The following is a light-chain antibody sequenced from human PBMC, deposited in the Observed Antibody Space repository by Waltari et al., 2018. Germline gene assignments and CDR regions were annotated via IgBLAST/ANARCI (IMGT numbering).Light chain of an antibody. V-gene: IGLV1-40*01. CDR1: SSNIGAGTD. J-gene: IGLJ3*02. CDR3: QSYDSSLSAV. CDR2: AYS. Sequence: QSVLTQPPSVSGAPGQRVTISCTGSSSNIGAGTDVHWYQQLPGAAPKLLIYAYSNRPSGVPDRFYGSRSGTSASLAITGLQAEDEADYYCQSYDSSLSAVFGGGTKLTVL.